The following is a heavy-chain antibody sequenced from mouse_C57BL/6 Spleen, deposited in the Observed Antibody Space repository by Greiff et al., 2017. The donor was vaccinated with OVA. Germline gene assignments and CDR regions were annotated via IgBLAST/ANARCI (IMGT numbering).Heavy chain of an antibody. Sequence: QVQLQQPGAELVKPGASVKLSCKASGYTFTSYWMHWVKQRPGQGLEWIGMIHPNSGSTNYNEKFKSKATLTVDKSSSTAYMQLSSLTSEDSAVXDRARGEVYYYGSPGRYYFDYWGQGTTLTVSS. V-gene: IGHV1-64*01. CDR2: IHPNSGST. CDR3: ARGEVYYYGSPGRYYFDY. J-gene: IGHJ2*01. D-gene: IGHD1-1*01. CDR1: GYTFTSYW.